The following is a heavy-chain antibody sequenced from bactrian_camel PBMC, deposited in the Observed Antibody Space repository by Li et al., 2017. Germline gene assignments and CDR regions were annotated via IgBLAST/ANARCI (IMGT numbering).Heavy chain of an antibody. Sequence: VQLVESGGDSVQAGSDLRLSCGVSVDSPCSYEMSWYRQAPGKERSGVGSIDSAGCTSCADSMEGRFTISQDNAKNTVYLHMNNLKGEDSALYHCAADNGAGGSRWCKDMATDEYSSWGAGSKVTVSSGGSSQGTQVTVS. D-gene: IGHD6*01. V-gene: IGHV3S10*01. CDR2: IDSAGCT. CDR1: VDSPCSYE. J-gene: IGHJ4*01.